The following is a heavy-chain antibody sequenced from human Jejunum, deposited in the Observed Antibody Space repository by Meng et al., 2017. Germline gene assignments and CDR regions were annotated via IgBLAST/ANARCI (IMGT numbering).Heavy chain of an antibody. D-gene: IGHD6-19*01. CDR1: GDSVSSNSAA. V-gene: IGHV6-1*01. CDR3: ARKAVAVGTFDY. CDR2: TYYRSKWSS. Sequence: VQLQQAGPGLAEPPQTLSLTCAISGDSVSSNSAAWNWIRQSPSRGLEWLGRTYYRSKWSSDYAVSVRSRITINADTSKNQFSLQLNSVTPEDTAVYYCARKAVAVGTFDYWGQGTLVTVSS. J-gene: IGHJ4*02.